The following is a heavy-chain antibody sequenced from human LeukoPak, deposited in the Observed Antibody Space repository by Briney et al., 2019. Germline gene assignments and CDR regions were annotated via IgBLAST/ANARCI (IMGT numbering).Heavy chain of an antibody. Sequence: ASVKVSCKVSGYTLTELSMHCVRQAPGKGLEWMGGFDPEDGETIYAQKFQGRVTMTEDTSTDTAYMELSSLRSEDTAVYYCATQKPYYGSGSYYYWGQGTLVTVSS. J-gene: IGHJ4*02. CDR2: FDPEDGET. D-gene: IGHD3-10*01. CDR3: ATQKPYYGSGSYYY. V-gene: IGHV1-24*01. CDR1: GYTLTELS.